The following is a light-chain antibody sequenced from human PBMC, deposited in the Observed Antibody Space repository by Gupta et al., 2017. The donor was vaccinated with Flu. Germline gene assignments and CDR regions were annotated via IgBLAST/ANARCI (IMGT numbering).Light chain of an antibody. CDR1: QSISSW. V-gene: IGKV1-5*03. CDR3: QQYNSYSSYT. J-gene: IGKJ2*01. CDR2: KAS. Sequence: TLSASVGDRVTITCRASQSISSWLAWYQQKPGKAPKLLMYKASSLESGVPSRFSGSGSGTEFTLTISSLQPDDFATYYCQQYNSYSSYTFGQGTKLEIK.